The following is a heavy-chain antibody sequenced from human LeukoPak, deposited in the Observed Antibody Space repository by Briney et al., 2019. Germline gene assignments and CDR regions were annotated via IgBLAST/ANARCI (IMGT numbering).Heavy chain of an antibody. CDR2: IYYSGST. V-gene: IGHV4-59*08. J-gene: IGHJ4*02. D-gene: IGHD3-22*01. Sequence: PSETLSLTCTVSGGSISSYYWSWIRQPPGKRLEWIGYIYYSGSTNYNPSLKSRVTISVDTSKNQFSLKLSSVTAADTAVYYCARMIREYYYDSSGYYAIDYWGQGTLVTVSS. CDR3: ARMIREYYYDSSGYYAIDY. CDR1: GGSISSYY.